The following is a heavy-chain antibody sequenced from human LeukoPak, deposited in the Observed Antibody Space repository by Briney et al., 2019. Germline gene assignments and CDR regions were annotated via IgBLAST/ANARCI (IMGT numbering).Heavy chain of an antibody. CDR1: GGSISSGDYY. CDR2: IYYSGST. J-gene: IGHJ4*02. D-gene: IGHD7-27*01. V-gene: IGHV4-30-4*08. Sequence: PSETLSLTCTVSGGSISSGDYYWSWIRQPPGKGLEWIGYIYYSGSTYYNPSLKSRVTISVDTSKNQFSLKLSSVTAADTAVYYCARRINWGSPFDYWGQGTLVTVSS. CDR3: ARRINWGSPFDY.